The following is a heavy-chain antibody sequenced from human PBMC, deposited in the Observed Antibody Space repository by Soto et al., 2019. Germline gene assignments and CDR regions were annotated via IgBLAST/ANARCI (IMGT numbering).Heavy chain of an antibody. CDR2: ISNSGTDT. J-gene: IGHJ6*02. V-gene: IGHV3-23*01. CDR1: GFTFSKYP. Sequence: GSLRLSCAASGFTFSKYPMTWVRQTPGRGLEWVSAISNSGTDTYYADSVKGRFTISRDNSKSTLYLQMNSLRAEDTALYYCAKGRSYYYYYGVDVWGQGTTVTVSS. CDR3: AKGRSYYYYYGVDV.